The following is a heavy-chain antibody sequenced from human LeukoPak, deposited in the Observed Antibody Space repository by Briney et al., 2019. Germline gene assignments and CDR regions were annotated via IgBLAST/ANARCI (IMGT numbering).Heavy chain of an antibody. Sequence: ASVKVSCKASGYTFTGYYMHWVRQAPGQGLEWMGWINPNSGGTNYAQKFQGRVTMTRDTSISTAYMELSRLRSDDTAVYYCARGRRGYCTNGVCYIDYWGQGTLVTVSS. V-gene: IGHV1-2*02. J-gene: IGHJ4*02. CDR2: INPNSGGT. D-gene: IGHD2-8*01. CDR3: ARGRRGYCTNGVCYIDY. CDR1: GYTFTGYY.